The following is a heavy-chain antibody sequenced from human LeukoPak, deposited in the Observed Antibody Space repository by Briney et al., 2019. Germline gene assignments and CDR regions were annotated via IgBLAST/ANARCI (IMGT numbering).Heavy chain of an antibody. CDR3: AKRILDIVVVPASYYFDY. D-gene: IGHD2-2*03. J-gene: IGHJ4*02. Sequence: GGSLRLSCAASGFTFSGYAMSWVRQAPGKGLEWVSAISGSGGSTYYADSVKGRFTISRDNSKNTLYLQMNSLRAEDTAVYYCAKRILDIVVVPASYYFDYWGQGTLVTVSS. V-gene: IGHV3-23*01. CDR1: GFTFSGYA. CDR2: ISGSGGST.